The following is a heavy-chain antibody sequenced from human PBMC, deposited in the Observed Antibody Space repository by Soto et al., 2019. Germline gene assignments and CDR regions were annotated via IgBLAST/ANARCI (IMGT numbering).Heavy chain of an antibody. J-gene: IGHJ4*02. V-gene: IGHV3-30*03. CDR1: GFTFSSYG. CDR2: ISYDGSNK. Sequence: PGGSLRLSCAASGFTFSSYGMHWVRQAPGKGLEWVAVISYDGSNKYYADSVKGRFTISRDNSKNTLYLQMNSLRAEDTAVYYCARGITLPTPLDYWGQGTLVTVSS. CDR3: ARGITLPTPLDY. D-gene: IGHD1-20*01.